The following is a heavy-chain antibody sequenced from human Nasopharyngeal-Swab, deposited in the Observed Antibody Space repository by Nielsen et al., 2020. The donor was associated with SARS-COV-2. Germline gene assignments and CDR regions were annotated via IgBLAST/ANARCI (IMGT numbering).Heavy chain of an antibody. Sequence: WIRQPPGKGLEWIGYIYYSGSINYNPSLKSRVTISVDTSKNQFSLKLSSVTAADTAVYYCARDRAWDSSGWDYYYGMDVWGQGTTVTVSS. V-gene: IGHV4-59*01. CDR3: ARDRAWDSSGWDYYYGMDV. D-gene: IGHD6-19*01. J-gene: IGHJ6*02. CDR2: IYYSGSI.